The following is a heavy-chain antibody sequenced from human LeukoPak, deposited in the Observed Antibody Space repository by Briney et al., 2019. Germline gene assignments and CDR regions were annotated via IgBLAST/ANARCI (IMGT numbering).Heavy chain of an antibody. Sequence: GGSLRLSCAASGFTFSSYEMNWVRHPPGKGLEWVSFISNSGRTKYYADSVKGRFTISRDNAKNSLYLQMNILRADDTAVYYCATSSVTTGIDFDCWGQGTLVTVSS. CDR2: ISNSGRTK. J-gene: IGHJ4*02. CDR1: GFTFSSYE. D-gene: IGHD4-17*01. CDR3: ATSSVTTGIDFDC. V-gene: IGHV3-48*03.